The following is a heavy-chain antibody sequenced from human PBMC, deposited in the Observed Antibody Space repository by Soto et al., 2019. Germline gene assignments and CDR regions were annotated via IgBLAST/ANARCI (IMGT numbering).Heavy chain of an antibody. CDR3: ATQAYDY. CDR1: GYTFSDYA. V-gene: IGHV1-3*04. Sequence: QVQLVQSGAEVKKPGASVRVSCKSSGYTFSDYAMHWVRQAPGQGLEWVGWINTGNGDTRYSPKLQGRVTITSDTSASTVPLGLRSLRFEDTAVYYCATQAYDYWGQGTLVTVAS. CDR2: INTGNGDT. J-gene: IGHJ4*02.